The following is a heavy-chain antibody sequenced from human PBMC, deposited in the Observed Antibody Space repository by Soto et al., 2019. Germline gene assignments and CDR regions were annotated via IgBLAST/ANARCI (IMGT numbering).Heavy chain of an antibody. D-gene: IGHD3-22*01. Sequence: PGGSLRLSCAASGFTFSSYAMHWVRQAPGKGLEWVAVISYDGSNKYYADSVKGRFTISRDNSKNTLYLQMNSLRAEDTAVYYCARDPSNHYYDSSGYYYHWPYYGMDVWSQGTTVTVSS. CDR2: ISYDGSNK. V-gene: IGHV3-30-3*01. CDR1: GFTFSSYA. J-gene: IGHJ6*02. CDR3: ARDPSNHYYDSSGYYYHWPYYGMDV.